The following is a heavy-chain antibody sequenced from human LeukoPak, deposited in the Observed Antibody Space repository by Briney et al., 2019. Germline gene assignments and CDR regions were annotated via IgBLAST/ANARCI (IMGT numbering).Heavy chain of an antibody. J-gene: IGHJ4*02. CDR2: IHYSGST. CDR3: GRGSPYDY. V-gene: IGHV4-39*07. Sequence: SETLSLTCTVSGVSITDSAYYWGWVRQPPGKGLEWIGSIHYSGSTYHNPSLKSRVTISIDTSKNQFSLKMRSVTAADTAVYYCGRGSPYDYWGQGTLVTVSS. CDR1: GVSITDSAYY.